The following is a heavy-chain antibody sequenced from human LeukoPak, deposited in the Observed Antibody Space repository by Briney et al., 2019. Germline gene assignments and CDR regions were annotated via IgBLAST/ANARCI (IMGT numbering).Heavy chain of an antibody. CDR2: INKNGGET. Sequence: QPGGSLRLSCAASGFTFSSYAMSWVRQAPGKGLEWVSTINKNGGETYYADSVKGRFTISRDNSRNTLYLQMNSLRAEDTAVYYCAKDHDHEPQWFDPWGQGTLVTVSS. V-gene: IGHV3-23*01. D-gene: IGHD1-14*01. CDR1: GFTFSSYA. CDR3: AKDHDHEPQWFDP. J-gene: IGHJ5*02.